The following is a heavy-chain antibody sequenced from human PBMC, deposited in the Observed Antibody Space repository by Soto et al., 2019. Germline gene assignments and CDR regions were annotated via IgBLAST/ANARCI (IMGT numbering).Heavy chain of an antibody. Sequence: SVSGVSIGGVGCYCGWIRRSPGKGLERIGTLYSGSTFSSLSLKNRVTISVDTSKNQVSLKLRSVAAADTAIYYCATTRGIAVGGSFDYWGQGIQVTVSS. CDR1: GVSIGGVGCY. CDR3: ATTRGIAVGGSFDY. D-gene: IGHD6-19*01. CDR2: LYSGST. V-gene: IGHV4-39*01. J-gene: IGHJ4*02.